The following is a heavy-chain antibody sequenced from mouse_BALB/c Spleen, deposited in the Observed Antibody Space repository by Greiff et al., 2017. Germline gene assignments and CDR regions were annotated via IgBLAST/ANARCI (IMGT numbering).Heavy chain of an antibody. Sequence: EVMLVESGAELVRPGALVKLSCKASGFTINDYYMHWVKQRPEQGLEWIGWIDPENGNTIYDPKFQGKASITADTSSNTAYLQLSSLTSEDTAVYYCARDNSGYGDAMDYWGQGTSVTVSS. CDR3: ARDNSGYGDAMDY. CDR1: GFTINDYY. CDR2: IDPENGNT. V-gene: IGHV14-1*02. D-gene: IGHD3-2*01. J-gene: IGHJ4*01.